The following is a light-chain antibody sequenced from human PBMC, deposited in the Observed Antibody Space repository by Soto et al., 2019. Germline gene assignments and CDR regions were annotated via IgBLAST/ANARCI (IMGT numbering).Light chain of an antibody. V-gene: IGKV3-20*01. CDR3: QQYGGSRWT. CDR1: QSVSSTY. CDR2: GAS. J-gene: IGKJ1*01. Sequence: EIVLTQSPGTLSLSPGERATLSCRASQSVSSTYLAWYQQKPGQAPRLLIYGASNRATGIPDRFSGSGSGTDFTLTSSRLEHEDFAVYYCQQYGGSRWTFGQGTRVDI.